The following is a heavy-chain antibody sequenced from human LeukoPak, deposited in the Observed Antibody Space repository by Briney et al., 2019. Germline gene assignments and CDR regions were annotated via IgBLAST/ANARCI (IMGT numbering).Heavy chain of an antibody. CDR1: GFTFSRYW. V-gene: IGHV3-7*01. D-gene: IGHD4-11*01. J-gene: IGHJ4*02. Sequence: GGSLRLSCAAFGFTFSRYWMNWVRQAPGKGLEWVANIKHDGSEKYYVDSVKGRFTISRDNAKNSLSLQMNSLRVEDTALYYCARESDHSNYPGTFDHWGPGTLVAVSS. CDR3: ARESDHSNYPGTFDH. CDR2: IKHDGSEK.